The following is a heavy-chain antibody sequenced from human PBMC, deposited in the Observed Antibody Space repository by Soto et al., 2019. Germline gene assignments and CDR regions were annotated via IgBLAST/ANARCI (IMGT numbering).Heavy chain of an antibody. V-gene: IGHV4-34*01. D-gene: IGHD5-12*01. J-gene: IGHJ4*02. CDR3: ARAPGKVATTRIDY. Sequence: SETLSLTCVVYGVSFSGYYWSWIRQPPGKGLEWIGEINHSGSTNYNPSLKSRVTISVDTSQSQFSLKLSSVTAADTAVYYCARAPGKVATTRIDYWGQGTLVTVSS. CDR2: INHSGST. CDR1: GVSFSGYY.